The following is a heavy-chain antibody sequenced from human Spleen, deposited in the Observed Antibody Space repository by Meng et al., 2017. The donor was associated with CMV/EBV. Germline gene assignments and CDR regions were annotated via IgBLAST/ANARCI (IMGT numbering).Heavy chain of an antibody. V-gene: IGHV3-23*03. Sequence: FTFSSDARGWVRQAPGKGLEWVSVIYSGGSSTYYADSVKGRFTISRDNSKNTLYLQMNSLRAEDTAVYYCAKDRDRGVVRGVILLDYWGHGTLVTVSS. D-gene: IGHD3-10*01. CDR2: IYSGGSST. CDR1: FTFSSDA. CDR3: AKDRDRGVVRGVILLDY. J-gene: IGHJ4*01.